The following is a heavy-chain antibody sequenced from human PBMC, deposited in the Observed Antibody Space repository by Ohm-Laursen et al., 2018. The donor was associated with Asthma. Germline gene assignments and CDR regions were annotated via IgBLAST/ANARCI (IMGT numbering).Heavy chain of an antibody. CDR2: ISSYDGNT. CDR3: ARGREFNPLDS. V-gene: IGHV1-18*04. J-gene: IGHJ4*02. Sequence: SVKVSCKASGYTFTTSGISWVRQAPGQGLEWMGWISSYDGNTNSAQKFQGRVTMTADTSASTAYMELRTLRSDDTAVYYCARGREFNPLDSWGQGTLVTVSS. CDR1: GYTFTTSG.